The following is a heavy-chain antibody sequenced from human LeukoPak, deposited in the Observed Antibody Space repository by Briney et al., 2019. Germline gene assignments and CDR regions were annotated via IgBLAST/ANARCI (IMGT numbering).Heavy chain of an antibody. D-gene: IGHD6-19*01. CDR1: GVSVSNHY. CDR3: ARHSSGWHFDS. J-gene: IGHJ4*02. V-gene: IGHV4-59*02. CDR2: FYYSGAT. Sequence: PSETLSLTCSVSGVSVSNHYWSWIRQPPGKGLEWIGWFYYSGATYFNPSLGSRVTISADTSRNHLSLNLRSLTAADTAVYYCARHSSGWHFDSWGQGALVTVSS.